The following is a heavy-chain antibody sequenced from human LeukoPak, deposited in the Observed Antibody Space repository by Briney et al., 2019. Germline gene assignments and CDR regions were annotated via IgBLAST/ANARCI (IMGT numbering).Heavy chain of an antibody. D-gene: IGHD3-10*01. CDR1: GFTFGDYA. CDR3: ARAGSFRFDY. Sequence: GSLRLSCTASGFTFGDYAMAWVRQAPGKGLVWVSRIKSDGSITNYADSVKGRFTISRDDAKNTLYLQMNDLRAEDTAVYYCARAGSFRFDYWGQGTLVTVSS. J-gene: IGHJ4*02. CDR2: IKSDGSIT. V-gene: IGHV3-74*01.